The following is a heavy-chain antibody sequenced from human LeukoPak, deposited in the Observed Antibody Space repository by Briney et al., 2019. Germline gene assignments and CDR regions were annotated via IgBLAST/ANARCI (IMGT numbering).Heavy chain of an antibody. V-gene: IGHV1-69*05. CDR1: GGTFSSYA. CDR3: ARGRLQKMATAKYYFDY. CDR2: IIPIFGTA. J-gene: IGHJ4*02. D-gene: IGHD5-24*01. Sequence: GAAVKVSCKASGGTFSSYAISWVRQAPGQGLGWMGGIIPIFGTANYAQKFQGRVTITRNTSISTAYMELSSLRSEDTAVYYCARGRLQKMATAKYYFDYWGQGTLVTVSS.